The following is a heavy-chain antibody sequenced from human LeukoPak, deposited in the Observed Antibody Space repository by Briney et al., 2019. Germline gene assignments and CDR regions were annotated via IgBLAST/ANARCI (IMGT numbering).Heavy chain of an antibody. CDR3: ARDVSIATNDRSFDI. D-gene: IGHD2-8*01. CDR1: GGSISTYY. J-gene: IGHJ3*02. V-gene: IGHV4-59*01. CDR2: VYYSGST. Sequence: SETLSLTCTVSGGSISTYYWSWIRQPPGKGLEWIGYVYYSGSTNYNPSLMSRVTISVDTSENQFSLKMSSVTAADTAVYYCARDVSIATNDRSFDIWGQGTMVTVSS.